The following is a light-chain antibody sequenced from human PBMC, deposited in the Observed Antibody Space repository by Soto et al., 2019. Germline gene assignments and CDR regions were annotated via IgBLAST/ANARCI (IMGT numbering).Light chain of an antibody. CDR2: DAY. V-gene: IGKV3-11*01. CDR3: QQRHMWPIT. J-gene: IGKJ5*01. CDR1: QSFRGL. Sequence: EVVLTQSPVTLSLSPGERATLSCRASQSFRGLLAWYQQKPGQAPRLLIYDAYTRATAIPPRFSGSGSGTDFTLTISSLEPEDSAVYYCQQRHMWPITFGQGTRLEIK.